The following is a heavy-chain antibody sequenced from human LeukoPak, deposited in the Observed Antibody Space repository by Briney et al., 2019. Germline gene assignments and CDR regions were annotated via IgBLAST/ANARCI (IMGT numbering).Heavy chain of an antibody. Sequence: PGGSLRLSCVASGFTFSENWMHWVRQAPGKGLAWVSSISTSYTYYADSVKGRFTISRDNAENSLYLQMNSLRAEDTALYYCATAGSLYYFDNWGQGTLVTVSS. CDR1: GFTFSENW. D-gene: IGHD3-10*01. J-gene: IGHJ4*02. CDR2: ISTSYT. V-gene: IGHV3-69-1*02. CDR3: ATAGSLYYFDN.